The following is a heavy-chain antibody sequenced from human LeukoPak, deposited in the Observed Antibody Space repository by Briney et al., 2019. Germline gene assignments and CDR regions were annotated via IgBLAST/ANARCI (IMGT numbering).Heavy chain of an antibody. CDR3: ARVHYDSSGYYGPAFDI. CDR2: IYYSGCT. Sequence: SDTLSLTYTVSGGSISSYYWSWIRQPPGKGLEWMGYIYYSGCTNYNPSLKSRVTISVDTSKNQFSLKLSSVTAADTAVYYCARVHYDSSGYYGPAFDIWGQGTMVTVSS. J-gene: IGHJ3*02. CDR1: GGSISSYY. V-gene: IGHV4-59*07. D-gene: IGHD3-22*01.